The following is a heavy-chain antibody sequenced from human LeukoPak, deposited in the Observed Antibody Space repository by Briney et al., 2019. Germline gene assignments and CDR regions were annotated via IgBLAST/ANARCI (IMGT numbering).Heavy chain of an antibody. CDR1: GYTFTSYD. D-gene: IGHD6-19*01. V-gene: IGHV1-8*03. J-gene: IGHJ4*02. CDR2: MNPNRGNT. CDR3: ARGRIAVAGTSFDY. Sequence: GASVKVSCKASGYTFTSYDINWVRQATGQGLEWMGWMNPNRGNTGYAQKFQGRVTITRNTSISTAYMELSSLRSEDTAVYYCARGRIAVAGTSFDYWGQGTLVTVSS.